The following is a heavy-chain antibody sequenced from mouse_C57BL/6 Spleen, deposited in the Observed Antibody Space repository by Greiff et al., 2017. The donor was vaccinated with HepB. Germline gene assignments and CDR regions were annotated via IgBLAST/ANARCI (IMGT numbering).Heavy chain of an antibody. J-gene: IGHJ4*01. Sequence: EVQVVESGPGLVKPSQSLSLTCSVTGYSITSGYYWNWIRQFPGNKLEWMGYISYDGSNNYNPSLKNRISITRDTSKNQFFLKLNSVTTEDTATYYCAREGVYDGYFAMDYWGQGTSVTVSS. CDR1: GYSITSGYY. CDR2: ISYDGSN. V-gene: IGHV3-6*01. CDR3: AREGVYDGYFAMDY. D-gene: IGHD2-3*01.